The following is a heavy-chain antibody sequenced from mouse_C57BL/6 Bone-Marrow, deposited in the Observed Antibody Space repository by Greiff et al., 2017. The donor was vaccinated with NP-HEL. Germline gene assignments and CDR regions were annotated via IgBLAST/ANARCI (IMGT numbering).Heavy chain of an antibody. Sequence: QVHVKQSGPELVKPGASVKLSCKASGYTFTSYDINWVKQRPGQGLEWIGWIYPRDGSTKYNEKFKGKATLTVDTSSSTAYMELHSLTSEDSAVYFCARVPRFNWDGECSYWYFDVWGTGTTVTVSS. CDR2: IYPRDGST. D-gene: IGHD4-1*01. CDR1: GYTFTSYD. V-gene: IGHV1-85*01. CDR3: ARVPRFNWDGECSYWYFDV. J-gene: IGHJ1*03.